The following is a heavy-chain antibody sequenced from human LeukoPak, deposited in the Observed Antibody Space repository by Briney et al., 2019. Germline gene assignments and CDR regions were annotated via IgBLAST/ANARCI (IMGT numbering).Heavy chain of an antibody. CDR2: ISAYNGNT. CDR1: GYTFTSYG. D-gene: IGHD3-3*01. CDR3: ARGSKRDDFWSGHPGAFDI. J-gene: IGHJ3*02. Sequence: ASVKVSCKASGYTFTSYGISWVRQAPGQGLEWMGWISAYNGNTNYAQKLQGRVTMTTDTSTSTAYMELRSLRSDDTAVYYCARGSKRDDFWSGHPGAFDIWGQGTMVTVSS. V-gene: IGHV1-18*01.